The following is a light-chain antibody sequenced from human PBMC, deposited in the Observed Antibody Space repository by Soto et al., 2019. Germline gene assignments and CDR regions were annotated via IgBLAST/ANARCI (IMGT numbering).Light chain of an antibody. V-gene: IGLV2-11*01. Sequence: QSALTQPRSVSGSPGQSVTISCTGTSSDVGGYNYVSWYQHHPGKAPKLMIYDVSKRPSGFPDRFSGSKSGNTASLTISGLQAEDEADYYCCSYAGSYVFGTGTKLTVL. CDR3: CSYAGSYV. CDR2: DVS. J-gene: IGLJ1*01. CDR1: SSDVGGYNY.